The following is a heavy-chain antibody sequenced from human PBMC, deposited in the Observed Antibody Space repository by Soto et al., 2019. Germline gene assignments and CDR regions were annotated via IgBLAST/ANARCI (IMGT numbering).Heavy chain of an antibody. D-gene: IGHD1-26*01. J-gene: IGHJ4*02. CDR3: ARSTYSGTLFDY. V-gene: IGHV4-34*01. Sequence: PSETLSLTCAVYGGSLSGYYWSWIRQPPGKGLEWIGEINHRGSTNHNPSLKSRVTISVDTSKNEFSLKLSSVTAADTAVYYCARSTYSGTLFDYWVQGTLVTVSS. CDR1: GGSLSGYY. CDR2: INHRGST.